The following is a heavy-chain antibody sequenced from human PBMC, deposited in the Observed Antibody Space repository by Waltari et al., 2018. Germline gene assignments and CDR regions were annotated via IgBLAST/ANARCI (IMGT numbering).Heavy chain of an antibody. Sequence: QVLLAQSESELMRPVAAVNVSCKASGYNIKNYVINWVRQAPAQGLEWRGWIDINTRNPTYGQCFSGRFVCSLDTSVNTASLQISSLTTEDTAIYCWARSKEDDIGRVPPGLDSWGQGTRVTVTA. CDR3: ARSKEDDIGRVPPGLDS. CDR1: GYNIKNYV. V-gene: IGHV7-4-1*02. J-gene: IGHJ4*02. CDR2: IDINTRNP. D-gene: IGHD2-2*01.